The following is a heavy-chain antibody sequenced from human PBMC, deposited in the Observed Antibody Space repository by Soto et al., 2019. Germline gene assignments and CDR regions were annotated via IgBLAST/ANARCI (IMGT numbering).Heavy chain of an antibody. CDR1: GFTFSNAW. Sequence: PGGSLRLSCAASGFTFSNAWMSWVRQAPGKGLEWVGRIKSKTDGGTTDYAAPVKGRFTISRDDSKNTLYLQMNSLKTDDTAVYYCTTVMVNYDFWSGYPTAYYYMDVWGKGTTVTVSS. J-gene: IGHJ6*03. CDR3: TTVMVNYDFWSGYPTAYYYMDV. CDR2: IKSKTDGGTT. V-gene: IGHV3-15*01. D-gene: IGHD3-3*01.